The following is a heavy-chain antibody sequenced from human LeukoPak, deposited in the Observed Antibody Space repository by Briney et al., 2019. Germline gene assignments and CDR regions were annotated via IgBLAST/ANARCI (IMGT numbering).Heavy chain of an antibody. D-gene: IGHD6-13*01. J-gene: IGHJ4*02. CDR2: INPNSGGT. CDR3: ARDRPYSSSLYFDC. Sequence: GASVKVSCEASGYTFTGYYMHWVRQAPGQGLEWMGWINPNSGGTNYAQKFQGRVTMTRDTSISTAYMELSRLRSDDTAVYYCARDRPYSSSLYFDCWGQGTLVTVSS. V-gene: IGHV1-2*02. CDR1: GYTFTGYY.